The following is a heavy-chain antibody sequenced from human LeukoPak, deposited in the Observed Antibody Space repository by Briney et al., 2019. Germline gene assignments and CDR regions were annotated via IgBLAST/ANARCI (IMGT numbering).Heavy chain of an antibody. CDR1: GFTFSSYW. D-gene: IGHD6-19*01. Sequence: GGSLRLSCAASGFTFSSYWMHWVRQAPGKGLVWVSRINSDGSSTSYADSVNGRFTISRDTAKNSLYLQMNSLRVEDTAIYFCARDRDSSGLYGGADLWGQGVLVTVSA. J-gene: IGHJ5*02. CDR2: INSDGSST. V-gene: IGHV3-74*01. CDR3: ARDRDSSGLYGGADL.